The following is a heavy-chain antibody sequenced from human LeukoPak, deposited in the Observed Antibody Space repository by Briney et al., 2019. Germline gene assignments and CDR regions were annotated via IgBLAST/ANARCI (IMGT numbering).Heavy chain of an antibody. CDR2: IIPILGIA. J-gene: IGHJ6*02. CDR1: VGTFSSYA. Sequence: ASVKVSCKASVGTFSSYAISWVRQAPGQGLDRMGRIIPILGIANYAQKFQGRVTITADKSTSTAYMELSSLRSEDTAVYYCARTPGDSYCSGGSCYGMDVWGQGTTVTVSS. V-gene: IGHV1-69*04. CDR3: ARTPGDSYCSGGSCYGMDV. D-gene: IGHD2-15*01.